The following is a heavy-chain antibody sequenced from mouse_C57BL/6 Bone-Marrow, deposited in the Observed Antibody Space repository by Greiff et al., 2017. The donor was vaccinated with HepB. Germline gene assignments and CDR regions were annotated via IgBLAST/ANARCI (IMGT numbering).Heavy chain of an antibody. CDR2: IRLKSDNYAT. V-gene: IGHV6-3*01. J-gene: IGHJ1*03. CDR3: TGRGSRTSYWYFDV. Sequence: EVQGVESGGGLVQPGGSMKLSCVASGFTFSNYWMNWVRQSPEKGLEWVAQIRLKSDNYATHYAESVKGRFTISRDDSKSSVYLQMNNLRAEDTGIYYCTGRGSRTSYWYFDVWGTGTTVTVSS. D-gene: IGHD1-1*01. CDR1: GFTFSNYW.